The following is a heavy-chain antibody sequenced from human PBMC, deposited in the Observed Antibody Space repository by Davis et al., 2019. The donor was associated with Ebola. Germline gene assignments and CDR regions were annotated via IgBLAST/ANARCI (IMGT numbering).Heavy chain of an antibody. J-gene: IGHJ4*02. CDR2: KSYDGSNK. CDR3: AKDLAAYYDFWSGYHDY. Sequence: GGSLRLSCAASGFTFSSYGMHWVRQAPGKGLEWVAVKSYDGSNKYYADSVKGRFTISRDNSKNTLYLQMNSLRAEDTAVYYCAKDLAAYYDFWSGYHDYWGQGTLVTVSS. V-gene: IGHV3-30*18. CDR1: GFTFSSYG. D-gene: IGHD3-3*01.